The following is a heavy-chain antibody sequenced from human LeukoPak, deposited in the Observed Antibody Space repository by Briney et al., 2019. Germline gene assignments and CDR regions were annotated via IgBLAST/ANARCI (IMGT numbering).Heavy chain of an antibody. J-gene: IGHJ4*02. CDR2: IQNDGSDK. CDR1: GINSRSSG. Sequence: TGGSLRLSCAASGINSRSSGMHWVRQAPGKGLEWVTFIQNDGSDKYYAASVKGRFTISRDNSKNTVYLHMASLRADDTALYYCAREGGRAVPGRFDQWGQGTLVTVSS. CDR3: AREGGRAVPGRFDQ. V-gene: IGHV3-30*02. D-gene: IGHD6-13*01.